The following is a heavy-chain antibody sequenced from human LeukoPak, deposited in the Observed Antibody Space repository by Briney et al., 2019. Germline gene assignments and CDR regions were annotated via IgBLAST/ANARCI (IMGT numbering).Heavy chain of an antibody. D-gene: IGHD2-2*01. J-gene: IGHJ4*02. V-gene: IGHV1-24*01. CDR1: GYTLTELS. CDR3: ATDLFRLGYCSSTSCYGGY. CDR2: FDPEDGET. Sequence: GASVMVSCKVSGYTLTELSMHWVRQAPGKGLEWMGGFDPEDGETIYAQKFQGRVTMTEDTSTDTAYMELSSLRSEDTAVYYCATDLFRLGYCSSTSCYGGYWGQGTLVTVSS.